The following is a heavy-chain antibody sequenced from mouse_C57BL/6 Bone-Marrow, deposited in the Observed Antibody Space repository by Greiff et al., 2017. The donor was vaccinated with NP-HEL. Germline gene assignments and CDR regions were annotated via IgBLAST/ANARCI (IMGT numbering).Heavy chain of an antibody. V-gene: IGHV5-9*01. Sequence: EVQRVESGGGLVKPGGSLKLSCAASGFTFSSYTMSWVRQTPEKRLEWVATISGGGGNTYYPDSVKGRFTISRDNAKNTLYLQMSSLRSEDTALYYCARIKNWAWFAYWGQGTLVTVSA. CDR3: ARIKNWAWFAY. CDR1: GFTFSSYT. J-gene: IGHJ3*01. CDR2: ISGGGGNT. D-gene: IGHD4-1*01.